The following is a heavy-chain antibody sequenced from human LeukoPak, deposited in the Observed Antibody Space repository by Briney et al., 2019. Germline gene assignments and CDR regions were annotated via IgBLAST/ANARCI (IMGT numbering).Heavy chain of an antibody. CDR2: IYTSGST. D-gene: IGHD7-27*01. CDR3: ARGGQDFPNSGYFDY. Sequence: PSETLSLTCTVSGGSISSYYWSWIRQPAGKGLEWIGRIYTSGSTNYNPSLKSRVTMSVDTSKNQFSLKLSSVTAADTAVYYCARGGQDFPNSGYFDYWGQGTLVTVSS. CDR1: GGSISSYY. J-gene: IGHJ4*02. V-gene: IGHV4-4*07.